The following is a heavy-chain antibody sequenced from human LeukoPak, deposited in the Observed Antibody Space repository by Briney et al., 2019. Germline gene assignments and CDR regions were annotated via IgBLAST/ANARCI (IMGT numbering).Heavy chain of an antibody. CDR1: GGSISSYY. CDR2: IYYSGST. V-gene: IGHV4-59*01. J-gene: IGHJ5*02. Sequence: SETLSLTCTVSGGSISSYYWIWIRQPPGKGLEWIGYIYYSGSTNYNPSLKRRVTISLDTSKNQFSLKLSSVTAADTAVYYCARGSYGSGSYLGLHWFDPWGQGTLVTASS. D-gene: IGHD3-10*01. CDR3: ARGSYGSGSYLGLHWFDP.